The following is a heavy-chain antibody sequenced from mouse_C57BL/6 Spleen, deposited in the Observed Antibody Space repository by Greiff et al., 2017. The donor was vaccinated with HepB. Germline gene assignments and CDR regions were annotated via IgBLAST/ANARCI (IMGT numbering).Heavy chain of an antibody. CDR1: GYAFSSYW. D-gene: IGHD1-1*01. Sequence: QVQLKESGAELVKPGASVKISCKASGYAFSSYWMNWVKQRPGKGLEWIGQIYPGDGDTNYNGKFKGKATLTADKSSSTAYMQLSSLTSEDSAVYFCARATTVVARYWYFDVWGTGTTVTVSS. CDR2: IYPGDGDT. J-gene: IGHJ1*03. CDR3: ARATTVVARYWYFDV. V-gene: IGHV1-80*01.